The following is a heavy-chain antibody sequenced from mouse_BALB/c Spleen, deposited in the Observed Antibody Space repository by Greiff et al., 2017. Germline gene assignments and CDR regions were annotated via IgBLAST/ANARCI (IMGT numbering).Heavy chain of an antibody. J-gene: IGHJ4*01. D-gene: IGHD2-12*01. CDR1: GFSLTSYG. CDR3: ARNRGYSRLYYAMDY. CDR2: IWSGGST. Sequence: VQRVESGPGLVQPSQSLSITCTVSGFSLTSYGVHWVRQSPGKGLEWLGVIWSGGSTDYNAAFISRLSISKDNSKSQVFFKMNSLQANDTAIYYCARNRGYSRLYYAMDYWGQGTSVTVSS. V-gene: IGHV2-2*02.